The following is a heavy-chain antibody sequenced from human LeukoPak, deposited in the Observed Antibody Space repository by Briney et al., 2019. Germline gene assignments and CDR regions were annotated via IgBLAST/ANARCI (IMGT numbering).Heavy chain of an antibody. J-gene: IGHJ4*02. CDR2: ISGGGRST. CDR1: GFTFSTCA. V-gene: IGHV3-23*01. CDR3: ARERYFDY. Sequence: GGSLRLSCAASGFTFSTCAMSWARQAPGKGLEWVSTISGGGRSTDYADSVKGQFTISRDNSKNTLYLQMNSLRAEDTAVYYCARERYFDYWGQGTLVTVSS.